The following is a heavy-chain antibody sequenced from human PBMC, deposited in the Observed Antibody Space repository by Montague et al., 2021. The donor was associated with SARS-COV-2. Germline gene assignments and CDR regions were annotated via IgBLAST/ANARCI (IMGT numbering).Heavy chain of an antibody. CDR3: ARHHISTMYGYSWFDP. J-gene: IGHJ5*02. V-gene: IGHV4-59*02. CDR2: VHYSGKT. CDR1: GVSVKNYY. D-gene: IGHD1-14*01. Sequence: SETLSLTCTVSGVSVKNYYWSWIRQPPGKGLEWIGYVHYSGKTKSNTSLQNPISISLDASKNQFYLCLTSVTSAEAAVYYCARHHISTMYGYSWFDPWGRGTLVTASS.